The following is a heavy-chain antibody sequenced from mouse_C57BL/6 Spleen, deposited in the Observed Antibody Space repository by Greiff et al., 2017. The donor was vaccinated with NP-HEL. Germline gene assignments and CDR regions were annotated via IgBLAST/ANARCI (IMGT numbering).Heavy chain of an antibody. Sequence: EVQLQQSGTVLARPGASVKMSCKTSGYTFTSYWMHWVKQRPGQGLEWIGAIYPGNSDTSYNQKFKGKAKLTAVTSASTAYMELSSLTNEDSAVYYCTGYYYGSSWGYFDYWGQGTTLTVSS. J-gene: IGHJ2*01. CDR3: TGYYYGSSWGYFDY. D-gene: IGHD1-1*01. CDR1: GYTFTSYW. V-gene: IGHV1-5*01. CDR2: IYPGNSDT.